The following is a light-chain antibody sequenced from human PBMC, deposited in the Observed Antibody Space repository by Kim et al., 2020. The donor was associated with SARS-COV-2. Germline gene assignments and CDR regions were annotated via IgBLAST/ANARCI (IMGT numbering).Light chain of an antibody. CDR3: QQYNNWPLLT. CDR2: DAS. V-gene: IGKV3-15*01. Sequence: EMVMTQSPATLSVSPGERATLYCRASQSVSSNLAWYQQKPGQAPRLLIYDASTRATGIPTRFSGSGSGTEFTLTISRLQSEDFAVYYCQQYNNWPLLTFGGGTKLEI. J-gene: IGKJ4*01. CDR1: QSVSSN.